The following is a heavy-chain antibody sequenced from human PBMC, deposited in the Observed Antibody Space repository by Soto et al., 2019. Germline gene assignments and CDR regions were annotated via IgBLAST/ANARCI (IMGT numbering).Heavy chain of an antibody. V-gene: IGHV3-23*01. Sequence: GGSLRLSCAASGFTFSSYAMSWVRQAPGKGLEWVSAISGSGGSTYYADSVKGRFTISRDNSKNTLYLQMNSLRAEDTAVYYCAKDLPGSYRGRGAFDIWGQGTMVTVSS. CDR2: ISGSGGST. CDR3: AKDLPGSYRGRGAFDI. CDR1: GFTFSSYA. D-gene: IGHD3-9*01. J-gene: IGHJ3*02.